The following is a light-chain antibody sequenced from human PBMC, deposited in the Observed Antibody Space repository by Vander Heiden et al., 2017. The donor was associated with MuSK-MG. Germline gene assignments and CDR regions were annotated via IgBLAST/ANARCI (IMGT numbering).Light chain of an antibody. V-gene: IGLV3-19*01. CDR2: GKN. CDR1: SLRSYY. Sequence: SSELTQDPAVSVALGQTVRITGQGDSLRSYYASWYQQKPGQAPVLVIYGKNNRHSGIPDRFSGSSSGNTASLTSTGAQAEDEADYYCNSRDSSGNHLVFGGGTKLTVL. CDR3: NSRDSSGNHLV. J-gene: IGLJ2*01.